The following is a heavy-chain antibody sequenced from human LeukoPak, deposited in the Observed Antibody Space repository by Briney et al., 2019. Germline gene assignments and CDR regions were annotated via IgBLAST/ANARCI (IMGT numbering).Heavy chain of an antibody. CDR2: ISSSSSYI. D-gene: IGHD5-18*01. J-gene: IGHJ6*02. CDR3: ARDEYSYGTYYYYGMDV. CDR1: GFTFSSYS. Sequence: GGSLRLSCAASGFTFSSYSMNWVRQAPGKGLEWVSSISSSSSYIYYADSVKGRFTISRDNAKNSLYLQMNSLRAEDTAVYYCARDEYSYGTYYYYGMDVWGQGTTVSVS. V-gene: IGHV3-21*01.